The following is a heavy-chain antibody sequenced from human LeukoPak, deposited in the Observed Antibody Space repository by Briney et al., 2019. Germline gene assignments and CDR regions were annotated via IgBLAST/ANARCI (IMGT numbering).Heavy chain of an antibody. CDR1: GGTFSSYT. V-gene: IGHV1-69*02. D-gene: IGHD1-26*01. CDR3: ARVSVVGATPFDP. J-gene: IGHJ5*02. CDR2: IIPILGIA. Sequence: SVKVSCKASGGTFSSYTISWVLQAPGQGLEWMGRIIPILGIANYAQKVQGRVTITAEKSASTAYMELSSLRSEDTAVYYCARVSVVGATPFDPWGQGTLVTVSS.